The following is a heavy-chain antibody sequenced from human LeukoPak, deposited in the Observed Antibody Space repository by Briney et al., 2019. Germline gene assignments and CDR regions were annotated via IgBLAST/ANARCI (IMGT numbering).Heavy chain of an antibody. J-gene: IGHJ4*02. D-gene: IGHD6-19*01. V-gene: IGHV4-59*01. CDR1: GGSISSDY. CDR3: AHSTSGWYGADY. CDR2: IYYSGST. Sequence: SETLSLTCTVSGGSISSDYWSWIRQPPGKGLEWIGYIYYSGSTNYNPSLKSRATISVDTCKNQFSLKLSSVTAADTAVYYCAHSTSGWYGADYWGQGTLVTVSS.